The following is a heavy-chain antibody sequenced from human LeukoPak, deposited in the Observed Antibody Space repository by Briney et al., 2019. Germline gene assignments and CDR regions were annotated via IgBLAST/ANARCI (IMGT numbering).Heavy chain of an antibody. CDR2: INTNTGNP. J-gene: IGHJ6*02. Sequence: ASVKVSCKASGYTFTSYAMNWLRQAPGQGLEWMGWINTNTGNPTYAQGFTGRFVFSLDTSVSTAYLQISSLKAEDTAVYYCASRIGGARLRYFDCLFPVYYYYGRDVGGQGPTVTSP. CDR3: ASRIGGARLRYFDCLFPVYYYYGRDV. D-gene: IGHD3-9*01. V-gene: IGHV7-4-1*02. CDR1: GYTFTSYA.